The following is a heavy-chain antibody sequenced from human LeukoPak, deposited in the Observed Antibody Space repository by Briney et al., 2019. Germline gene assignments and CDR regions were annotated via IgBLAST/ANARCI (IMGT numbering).Heavy chain of an antibody. Sequence: GGSLRLSCAATGFIFRNYWMSWVRQAAGKGPEWVANINPDGSEKYSVDSLKGRFTISRDNAKNSLYLQMNSLRDEDTAVYYCARDLRLGAPDYFDYWGQGTLVTVSS. CDR3: ARDLRLGAPDYFDY. V-gene: IGHV3-7*01. CDR2: INPDGSEK. J-gene: IGHJ4*02. D-gene: IGHD1-14*01. CDR1: GFIFRNYW.